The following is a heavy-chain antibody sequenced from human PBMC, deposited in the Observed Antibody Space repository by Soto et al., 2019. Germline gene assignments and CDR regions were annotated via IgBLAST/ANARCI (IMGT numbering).Heavy chain of an antibody. CDR3: ARDEYYDSNNWFDH. CDR1: GGSISSYY. J-gene: IGHJ5*02. D-gene: IGHD3-22*01. CDR2: IYYSGST. V-gene: IGHV4-59*12. Sequence: SETLSLTCTVSGGSISSYYWSWIRQPPGKGLEWIGYIYYSGSTNYNPSLRSRVTMSVDTSQNQFFLRLSSVTAADTAVYYCARDEYYDSNNWFDHWGQGILVTVSS.